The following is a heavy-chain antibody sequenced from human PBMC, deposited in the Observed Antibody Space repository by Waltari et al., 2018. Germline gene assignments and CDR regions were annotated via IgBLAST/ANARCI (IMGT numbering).Heavy chain of an antibody. CDR1: GFTVGNYW. CDR2: IKEDGSAT. CDR3: AACIEVTGAYDF. D-gene: IGHD2-21*02. Sequence: EVQLVESGGGLVQPGGSLGLSCAASGFTVGNYWMSGVRRAPGRGLGWLANIKEDGSATYSVDSVKGRFTISRDNAKNSLYVQMNNLRAEDTAVYYCAACIEVTGAYDFWGQGSLVTVSS. V-gene: IGHV3-7*01. J-gene: IGHJ4*02.